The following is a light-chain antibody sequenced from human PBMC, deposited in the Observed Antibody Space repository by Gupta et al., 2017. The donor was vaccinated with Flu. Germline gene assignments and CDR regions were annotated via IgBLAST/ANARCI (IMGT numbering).Light chain of an antibody. V-gene: IGKV3-20*01. J-gene: IGKJ4*01. CDR1: QSVSSTY. Sequence: TVLTQSPGTLSLSPGERATLSCRASQSVSSTYLAWYQQKPGQAPRLLIYGASSRATGIPDRFSGSGSGTDFTLTIRRREPQDFAVYYCQQYGSSPLLTFGGGTKVEIK. CDR2: GAS. CDR3: QQYGSSPLLT.